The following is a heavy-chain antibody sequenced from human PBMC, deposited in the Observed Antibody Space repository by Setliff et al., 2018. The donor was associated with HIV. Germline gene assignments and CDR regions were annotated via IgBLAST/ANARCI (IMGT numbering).Heavy chain of an antibody. J-gene: IGHJ5*02. CDR3: ARAHFLVAMTRNWFDP. V-gene: IGHV1-2*06. CDR2: INPKSGVA. D-gene: IGHD5-12*01. Sequence: ASVKVSCKASGYTFTDFYVHWVRQAPGQGLEWIGRINPKSGVADYLRKFQGRVTMTTDTSTNTAHMELIRPRFDDTAVYYCARAHFLVAMTRNWFDPWGQGTLVTVS. CDR1: GYTFTDFY.